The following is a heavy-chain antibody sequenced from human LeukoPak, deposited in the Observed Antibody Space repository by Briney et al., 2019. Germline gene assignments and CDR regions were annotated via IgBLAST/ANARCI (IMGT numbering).Heavy chain of an antibody. J-gene: IGHJ4*02. V-gene: IGHV3-23*01. CDR1: GFTFSSYA. D-gene: IGHD6-19*01. Sequence: GGSLRLSCAASGFTFSSYAMSWVRQAPGKGLEWVSAISGSGGSTYYADSVKGRFTISRDNSKNTLYLQMNSLRAEDTAVYYCARDSDSSGWSFDYWGQGTLVTVSS. CDR2: ISGSGGST. CDR3: ARDSDSSGWSFDY.